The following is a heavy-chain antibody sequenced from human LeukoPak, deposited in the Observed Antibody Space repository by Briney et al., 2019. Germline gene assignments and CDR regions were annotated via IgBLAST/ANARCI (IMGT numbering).Heavy chain of an antibody. V-gene: IGHV3-33*01. CDR2: IWYDGSNK. D-gene: IGHD3-3*01. CDR1: GFTFSSYG. Sequence: GRSLRLSCAASGFTFSSYGMHWVRQAPGKGLEWVAVIWYDGSNKYYADSVKGRFTISRDNSKNTLYLQMNSLRAEDTAVYYCARDPTFYDFWSGYYYYYGMDVWGQGTTVTVSS. CDR3: ARDPTFYDFWSGYYYYYGMDV. J-gene: IGHJ6*02.